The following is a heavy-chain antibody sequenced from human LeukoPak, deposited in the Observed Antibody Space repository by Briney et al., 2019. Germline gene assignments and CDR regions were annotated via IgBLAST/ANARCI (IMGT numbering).Heavy chain of an antibody. CDR1: GGSISSYY. CDR3: AREQDYYDSSGYLMGGFDY. J-gene: IGHJ4*02. CDR2: IYYSGST. V-gene: IGHV4-59*01. D-gene: IGHD3-22*01. Sequence: KASETLSLTCTASGGSISSYYWSWIRQPPGKGLEWIGYIYYSGSTNYNPSLKSRVTISVDTSKNQFSLKLSSVTASDTAVYYCAREQDYYDSSGYLMGGFDYWGQGTLVTVSS.